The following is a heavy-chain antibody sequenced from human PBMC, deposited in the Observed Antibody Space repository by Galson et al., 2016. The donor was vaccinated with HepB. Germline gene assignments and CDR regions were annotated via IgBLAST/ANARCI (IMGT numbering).Heavy chain of an antibody. D-gene: IGHD6-13*01. V-gene: IGHV3-74*01. CDR1: GFTFSSYW. CDR2: INSDGSST. Sequence: SLRLSCAASGFTFSSYWMHWVRQAPGKGLVWVARINSDGSSTGYADSVKGRFTISRDNAKNSLYLQLNSLRAEDTAVYYCARDPRGSSWHGNWYFDLWGRGTLVTVSS. J-gene: IGHJ2*01. CDR3: ARDPRGSSWHGNWYFDL.